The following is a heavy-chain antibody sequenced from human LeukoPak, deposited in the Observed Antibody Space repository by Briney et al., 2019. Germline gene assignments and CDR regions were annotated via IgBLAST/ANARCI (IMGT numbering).Heavy chain of an antibody. CDR1: GFTFSSYG. Sequence: GGSLRLSCAASGFTFSSYGMHWVRQAPGKGLEWVSVIWYDGSNKYYADSVKGRFTISRENSKNTLYLKMNSLRAEDTAVYYCAREPCGGDCYAFDICGQGTMVTVSS. CDR2: IWYDGSNK. CDR3: AREPCGGDCYAFDI. J-gene: IGHJ3*02. D-gene: IGHD2-21*02. V-gene: IGHV3-33*01.